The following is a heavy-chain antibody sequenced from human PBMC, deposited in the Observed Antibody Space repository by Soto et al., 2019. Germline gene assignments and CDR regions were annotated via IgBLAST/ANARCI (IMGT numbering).Heavy chain of an antibody. V-gene: IGHV4-30-4*01. CDR2: IYYSGST. J-gene: IGHJ4*02. D-gene: IGHD3-16*02. CDR3: ARLLRLGELSLYASAEHHDY. CDR1: GGSISSGDYY. Sequence: SETLSLTCTVSGGSISSGDYYWSWIRQPPGKGLEWIGYIYYSGSTYYNPSLKSRVTISVDTSKNQFSLKLSSVTAADTAVYYCARLLRLGELSLYASAEHHDYWGQGTLVTVSS.